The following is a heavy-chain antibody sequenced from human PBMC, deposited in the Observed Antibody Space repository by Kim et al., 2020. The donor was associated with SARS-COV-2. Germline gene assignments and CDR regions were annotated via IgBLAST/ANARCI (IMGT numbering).Heavy chain of an antibody. J-gene: IGHJ3*02. D-gene: IGHD6-19*01. V-gene: IGHV3-7*01. CDR2: IKQDGAEK. CDR1: GFTFSNYW. Sequence: GGSLRLSCAASGFTFSNYWMTWVRQAPGKGLEWVANIKQDGAEKYYMDSVKGRFTISRDNARNSLYLQMNSRRVEDTAVYYCARPFSSDSRGSFEIWGQGAIVTASS. CDR3: ARPFSSDSRGSFEI.